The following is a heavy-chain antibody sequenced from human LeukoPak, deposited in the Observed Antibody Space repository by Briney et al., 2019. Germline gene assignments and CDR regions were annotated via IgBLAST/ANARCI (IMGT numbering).Heavy chain of an antibody. CDR3: ARMDYGDY. CDR1: GGSISSSSYY. CDR2: IYYSGST. J-gene: IGHJ4*02. V-gene: IGHV4-39*07. Sequence: SETLSLTCDVSGGSISSSSYYCGWIRQPPGKGLEWIGSIYYSGSTYYNPSLKTRVTISVDTSKNQFSLKLSSVTAADTAVYYCARMDYGDYWGQGTLVTVSS. D-gene: IGHD4-17*01.